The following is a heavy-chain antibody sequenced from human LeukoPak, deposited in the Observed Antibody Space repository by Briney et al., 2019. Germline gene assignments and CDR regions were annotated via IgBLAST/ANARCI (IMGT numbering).Heavy chain of an antibody. CDR1: GFTFSTYA. CDR3: AKSVFHIMTDYYFALDV. CDR2: VSSGDAIT. D-gene: IGHD3-9*01. V-gene: IGHV3-23*01. Sequence: GGSLRLSCAASGFTFSTYAMSWVRQAPGKGLEWVSTVSSGDAITYYADSVKGRFTVSRDNSQHTLYLQVSSLRAEDTAVYFCAKSVFHIMTDYYFALDVWGQGTTVTVSS. J-gene: IGHJ6*02.